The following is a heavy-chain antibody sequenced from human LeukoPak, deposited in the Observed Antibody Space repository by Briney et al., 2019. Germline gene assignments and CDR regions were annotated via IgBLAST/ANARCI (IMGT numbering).Heavy chain of an antibody. CDR3: ARGYSYGHYSYRYYYFDY. D-gene: IGHD5-18*01. V-gene: IGHV1-2*02. Sequence: GASVKVSCKASGYTFTGYYMHWVRQAPGQGLEWMGWINPNSGGTNYAQKFQGRVTMTRDTSISTAYMELSRLRSDDTAVYYCARGYSYGHYSYRYYYFDYWGQGTLVTVSS. J-gene: IGHJ4*02. CDR1: GYTFTGYY. CDR2: INPNSGGT.